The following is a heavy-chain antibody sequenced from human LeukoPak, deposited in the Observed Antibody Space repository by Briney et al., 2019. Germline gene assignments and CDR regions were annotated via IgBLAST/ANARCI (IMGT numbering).Heavy chain of an antibody. CDR2: IYYSGST. CDR1: GGSISSYY. CDR3: AREGNSGYYYDPRYFDY. D-gene: IGHD3-22*01. J-gene: IGHJ4*02. V-gene: IGHV4-59*01. Sequence: SETLSLTCTVSGGSISSYYWSWIRQPPGKGLEWIGCIYYSGSTNYNPSLKSRVTISVDTSKNQFSLKLSSVTAADTAVYYCAREGNSGYYYDPRYFDYWGQGTLVTVSS.